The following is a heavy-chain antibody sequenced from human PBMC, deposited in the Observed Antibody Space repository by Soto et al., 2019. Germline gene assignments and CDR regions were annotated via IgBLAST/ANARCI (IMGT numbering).Heavy chain of an antibody. CDR1: GYTFTGYY. CDR3: AKGGYCSSTSCYYYYGMDV. Sequence: ASVKVSCKASGYTFTGYYMHWVRQAPGQGLEWMGWINPNSGGTNYAQKFQGRVTMTRDTSISTAYMELNSLRAEDTAVYYCAKGGYCSSTSCYYYYGMDVWGQGTTVTVSS. J-gene: IGHJ6*02. CDR2: INPNSGGT. V-gene: IGHV1-2*02. D-gene: IGHD2-2*03.